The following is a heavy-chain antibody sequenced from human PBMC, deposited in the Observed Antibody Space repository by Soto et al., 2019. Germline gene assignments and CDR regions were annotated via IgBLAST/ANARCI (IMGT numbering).Heavy chain of an antibody. J-gene: IGHJ5*02. V-gene: IGHV4-61*08. CDR2: IYYSGST. CDR1: GGTISSGGYY. D-gene: IGHD2-2*02. Sequence: PSETLSLTCTVSGGTISSGGYYWTWIRQPPGKGLEWIGHIYYSGSTNYNPSLKSRVTISLDTSRNQFSLKLSSVTAADTAVYYCAREYHPWGQGTLVTVSS. CDR3: AREYHP.